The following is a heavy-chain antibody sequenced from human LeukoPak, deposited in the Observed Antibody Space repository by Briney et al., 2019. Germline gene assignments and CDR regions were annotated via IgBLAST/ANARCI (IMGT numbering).Heavy chain of an antibody. V-gene: IGHV4-34*01. J-gene: IGHJ4*02. D-gene: IGHD3-3*01. CDR1: GGSFSGYY. CDR3: ARVSAYYDFWSGYYTPSNFFDY. CDR2: INHSGST. Sequence: SVTLSLTCAVYGGSFSGYYWSWIRQPPGKGLEWIGEINHSGSTNYNPSLKSRVTISVDTSKNQFSLKLSSVTAADTAVYYCARVSAYYDFWSGYYTPSNFFDYWGQGTLVTVSS.